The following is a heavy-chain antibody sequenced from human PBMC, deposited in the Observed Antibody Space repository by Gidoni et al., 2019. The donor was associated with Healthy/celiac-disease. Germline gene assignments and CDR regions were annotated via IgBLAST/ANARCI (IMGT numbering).Heavy chain of an antibody. Sequence: QVQLQESGPGLGKPSQTLSPTCTVSGGSISSGDYYWSWIRQPPGKGLEWIGSIYYSRSTYYNPSLKSRVTISVDTSKNQFSLKLSSVTAAGTAVYYCARTLDIVVVGYWFDPWGQGTLVTVSS. CDR3: ARTLDIVVVGYWFDP. J-gene: IGHJ5*02. V-gene: IGHV4-30-4*01. CDR2: IYYSRST. CDR1: GGSISSGDYY. D-gene: IGHD2-2*03.